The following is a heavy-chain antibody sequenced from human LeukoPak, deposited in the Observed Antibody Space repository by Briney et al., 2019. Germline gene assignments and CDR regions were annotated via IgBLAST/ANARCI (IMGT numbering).Heavy chain of an antibody. Sequence: SETLSLTCTVSGGSISSYYWSWIRQPPGKGLEWIGYIYYRGSTNYNPSLKSRVTISVDTSKNQFSLKLSSVTAADTAVYYCARSPRDTAMAADYWGQGTLVTVSS. V-gene: IGHV4-59*01. CDR2: IYYRGST. J-gene: IGHJ4*02. CDR3: ARSPRDTAMAADY. CDR1: GGSISSYY. D-gene: IGHD5-18*01.